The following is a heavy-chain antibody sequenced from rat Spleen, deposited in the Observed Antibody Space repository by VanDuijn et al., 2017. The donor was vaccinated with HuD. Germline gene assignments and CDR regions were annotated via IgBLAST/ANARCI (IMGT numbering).Heavy chain of an antibody. CDR2: ITYDGGSA. D-gene: IGHD1-12*02. CDR3: ATDGYYDGTYYSVYVMDA. J-gene: IGHJ4*01. V-gene: IGHV5-20*01. CDR1: GFTFSDYY. Sequence: EVQLVESDGGLVQPGRSLKLSCTASGFTFSDYYMAWVRQAPTKGLEWVATITYDGGSAYYRDSVKGRFTISRDNARATLYLQMDSLRSEDTATYYCATDGYYDGTYYSVYVMDAWGQGASVTVSS.